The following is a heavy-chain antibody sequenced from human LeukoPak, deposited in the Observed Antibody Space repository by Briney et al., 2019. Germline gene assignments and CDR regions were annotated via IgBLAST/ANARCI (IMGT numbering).Heavy chain of an antibody. Sequence: ASVKVTFKGSAYTFTVYLLHWVRQAPGQGLEWVAWINPSTGGTNYAQRLQGRVTLTLDMSINTAHMELSSLTSEETAVYYCARLRYTSSWFYFYYWGQGSLVTVSS. D-gene: IGHD6-13*01. V-gene: IGHV1-2*02. CDR1: AYTFTVYL. CDR2: INPSTGGT. J-gene: IGHJ4*02. CDR3: ARLRYTSSWFYFYY.